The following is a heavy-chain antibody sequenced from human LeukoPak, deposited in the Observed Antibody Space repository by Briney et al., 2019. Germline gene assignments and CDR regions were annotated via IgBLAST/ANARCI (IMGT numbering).Heavy chain of an antibody. CDR1: GFTFSSYS. V-gene: IGHV3-21*01. D-gene: IGHD3-22*01. CDR3: AREISYYDSGGYYPMDV. CDR2: ISSSSSYI. J-gene: IGHJ6*04. Sequence: GGSLRLSCAASGFTFSSYSMNWVRQAPGKGLEWVSSISSSSSYIYYADSVKGRFTISRDNAKNSLYLQMNSLRAEDTAVYYCAREISYYDSGGYYPMDVWGKGTTVTVSS.